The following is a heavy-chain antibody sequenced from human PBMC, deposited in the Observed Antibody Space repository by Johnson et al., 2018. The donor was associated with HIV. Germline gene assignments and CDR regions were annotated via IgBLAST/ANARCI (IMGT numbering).Heavy chain of an antibody. CDR2: ISYDGSNK. J-gene: IGHJ3*02. D-gene: IGHD1-26*01. Sequence: QVQLVESGGGVVQPGRSLRLSCAVSGFTFSSYGMHWVRRAPGKGLEWVAVISYDGSNKYYADSVKGRFTISRDNSKNTLYLQMNSLRAEDTAVYYCAKSGFSGSYQGAYDILGQGTMVTVSS. CDR1: GFTFSSYG. V-gene: IGHV3-30*18. CDR3: AKSGFSGSYQGAYDI.